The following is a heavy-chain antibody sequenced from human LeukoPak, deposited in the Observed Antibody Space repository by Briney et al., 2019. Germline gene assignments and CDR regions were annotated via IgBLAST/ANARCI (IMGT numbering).Heavy chain of an antibody. J-gene: IGHJ4*02. V-gene: IGHV3-9*01. D-gene: IGHD3-9*01. Sequence: PGGSLRLSCAASGFTFDDYAMQWVRQAPGKGLGWVSGISWNSGTIGSADSVKGRFTISRDNAKNSLYLQMNSLRAEDTALYYCAKDFVPRYDILTGLVDYWGQGTLVTVSS. CDR1: GFTFDDYA. CDR2: ISWNSGTI. CDR3: AKDFVPRYDILTGLVDY.